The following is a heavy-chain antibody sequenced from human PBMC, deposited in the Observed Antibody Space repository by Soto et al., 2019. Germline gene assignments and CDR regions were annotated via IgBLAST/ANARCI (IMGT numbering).Heavy chain of an antibody. CDR2: ISYDGGLQ. V-gene: IGHV3-30*03. J-gene: IGHJ4*02. CDR1: GFTFTSYG. CDR3: VSDRGYGHASVPYS. D-gene: IGHD5-18*01. Sequence: QAHLVESGGGVFQPGRSLRLSCAASGFTFTSYGMHWDRQAPGTRLEWVAVISYDGGLQHYADSVKGRFTISRDNSKNMVLLQMNSLRAEDTAVYYCVSDRGYGHASVPYSWGQGTLVSVSS.